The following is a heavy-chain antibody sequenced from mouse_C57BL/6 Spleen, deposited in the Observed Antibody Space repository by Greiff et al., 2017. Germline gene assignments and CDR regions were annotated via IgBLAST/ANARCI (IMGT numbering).Heavy chain of an antibody. J-gene: IGHJ4*01. CDR2: IYPGSGST. D-gene: IGHD2-4*01. Sequence: VQLQQPGAELVKPGASVKMSCKASGYTFTSYWITWVKQRPGQGLEWIGDIYPGSGSTNSNEKFKSKATLTVDTSSSTAYMQLSSLTSEDSAVYDCARRDYEYAIDVWGKGTSVTVSS. CDR1: GYTFTSYW. CDR3: ARRDYEYAIDV. V-gene: IGHV1-55*01.